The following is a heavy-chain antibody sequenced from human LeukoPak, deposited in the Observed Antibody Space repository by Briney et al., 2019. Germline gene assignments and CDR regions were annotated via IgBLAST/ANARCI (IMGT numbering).Heavy chain of an antibody. CDR3: ARSLGGG. Sequence: SETLSLTCAVYGGSFSGYYWSWIRQPPGKGLEWIGEINHSGSTNYNPSLKSRVTISVDTSKNQFSLKLSSVTAADTAVYYCARSLGGGWGRGTLVTVSS. D-gene: IGHD3-10*01. CDR2: INHSGST. V-gene: IGHV4-34*01. CDR1: GGSFSGYY. J-gene: IGHJ4*02.